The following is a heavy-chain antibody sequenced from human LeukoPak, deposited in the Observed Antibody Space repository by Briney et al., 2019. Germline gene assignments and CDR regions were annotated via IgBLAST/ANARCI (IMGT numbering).Heavy chain of an antibody. V-gene: IGHV4-39*07. D-gene: IGHD6-6*01. CDR3: ARGLIAAPVLGAFDI. J-gene: IGHJ3*02. Sequence: PSETLSLTCTVSGASISSSSYYWAWIPRPPGEGLEWIGTIYDSGSTYFNPSLKSRVTISLHTPKNQVSLKVYSVTAADTAVYYCARGLIAAPVLGAFDIWGPGTMVTVSS. CDR2: IYDSGST. CDR1: GASISSSSYY.